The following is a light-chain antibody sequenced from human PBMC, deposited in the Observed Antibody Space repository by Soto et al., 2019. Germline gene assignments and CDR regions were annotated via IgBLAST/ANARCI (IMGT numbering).Light chain of an antibody. CDR3: SSYISSSTLLYV. CDR1: SSDVGGYNY. CDR2: EVS. V-gene: IGLV2-14*01. Sequence: QSVLTQPASVSGSPGQSITISCPGTSSDVGGYNYVSWYKQHPGKAPKLMIYEVSNRPSGVSNRFSGSKSGNTASLTISGLQAEDEADYYCSSYISSSTLLYVFGTGTKVTVL. J-gene: IGLJ1*01.